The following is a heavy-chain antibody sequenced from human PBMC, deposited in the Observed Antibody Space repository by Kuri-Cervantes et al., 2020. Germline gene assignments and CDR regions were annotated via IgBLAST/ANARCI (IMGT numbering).Heavy chain of an antibody. V-gene: IGHV4-39*01. CDR1: GGSISSSSYY. CDR2: IYYSGST. Sequence: ESLKISCTVSGGSISSSSYYWGWIRQPPGKGLEWIGSIYYSGSTYYNPSLKSRVTISVDTSKNQFSLKLSSVTAADTAVYYCARVLATMVRGVIIMSDYFDYWGQGTLVTVSS. CDR3: ARVLATMVRGVIIMSDYFDY. D-gene: IGHD3-10*01. J-gene: IGHJ4*02.